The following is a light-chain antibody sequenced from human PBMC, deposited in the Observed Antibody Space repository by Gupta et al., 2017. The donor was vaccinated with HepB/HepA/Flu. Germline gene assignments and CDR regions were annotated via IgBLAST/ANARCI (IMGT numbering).Light chain of an antibody. CDR1: SSDIGGYNY. V-gene: IGLV2-14*01. CDR3: SSYTSGSTVV. Sequence: QPALTQPASVSGSPGQSITISCAGTSSDIGGYNYVSWYQQHPGKAPKLIIYEVSNRPSGVSYRFSGSKSGTTASLTISGRRAEDEADYYCSSYTSGSTVVFGGGTKLTVL. J-gene: IGLJ2*01. CDR2: EVS.